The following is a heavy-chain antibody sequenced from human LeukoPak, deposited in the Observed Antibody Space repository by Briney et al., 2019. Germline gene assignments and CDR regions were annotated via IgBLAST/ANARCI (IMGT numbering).Heavy chain of an antibody. CDR2: IYYTGST. V-gene: IGHV4-39*01. J-gene: IGHJ6*03. D-gene: IGHD3-10*01. CDR1: GASISANSYY. Sequence: KPSETLSLTCTVSGASISANSYYWGWIRQPPGKGLEWIGNIYYTGSTYYNPSLKSRVTIPVDTSKNQFSLKLSAVTAADTAVYYCSSVRRGFGESSKYYSYYYMDVWGNGTTVTISS. CDR3: SSVRRGFGESSKYYSYYYMDV.